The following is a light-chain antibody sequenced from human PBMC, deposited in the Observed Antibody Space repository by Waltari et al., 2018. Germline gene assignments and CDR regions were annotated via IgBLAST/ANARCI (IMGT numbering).Light chain of an antibody. CDR3: QSYDSSNVV. J-gene: IGLJ2*01. CDR1: SGRIVSNY. CDR2: EDN. V-gene: IGLV6-57*01. Sequence: NFMLTQPHSVSESPGKTVTISCPRSSGRIVSNYVQGYQQRPDSSPTTVIYEDNQRPSGVPDRISGSIDSSSNSASLTISGLKTEDEADYYCQSYDSSNVVFGGGTKLTVL.